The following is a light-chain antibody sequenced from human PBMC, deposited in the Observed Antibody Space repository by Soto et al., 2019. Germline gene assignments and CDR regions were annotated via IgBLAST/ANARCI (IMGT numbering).Light chain of an antibody. Sequence: DIQMTQSPSSVSASVGDRVTISCRASQGISRWLAWYQQKTGKDPKLLIYATSALQSGVPSRFSGSGSGTDFTLTISRLQTEDFATYYCKQSKSLPLTFGGGTKVDI. V-gene: IGKV1-12*01. CDR1: QGISRW. CDR2: ATS. J-gene: IGKJ4*01. CDR3: KQSKSLPLT.